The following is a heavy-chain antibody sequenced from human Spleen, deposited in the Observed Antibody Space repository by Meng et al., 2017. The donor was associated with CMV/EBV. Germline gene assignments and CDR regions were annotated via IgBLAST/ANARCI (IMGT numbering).Heavy chain of an antibody. CDR3: ARAHPNLLYFPLLYFSFDY. D-gene: IGHD2-2*02. J-gene: IGHJ4*02. V-gene: IGHV3-20*01. Sequence: GGSLRLSCAASGFTFDDYGMSWVRQAPGKGLEWVSGINWNGISIGYAGSVKGRFTISRDNAKNSLYLQMNSLRVEDTAWYNCARAHPNLLYFPLLYFSFDYWGQGTLVTVSS. CDR2: INWNGISI. CDR1: GFTFDDYG.